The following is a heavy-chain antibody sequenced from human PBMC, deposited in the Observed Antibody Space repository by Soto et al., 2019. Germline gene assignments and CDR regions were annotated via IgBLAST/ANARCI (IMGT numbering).Heavy chain of an antibody. D-gene: IGHD2-15*01. CDR2: IYYSGST. V-gene: IGHV4-31*03. Sequence: PSETLSLTCTVSGGSISSGGYYWSWIRQHPGKGLEWIGYIYYSGSTYYNPSLKSRVTISVDTSKNQFSLKLSSVTAADTAVYYCARVSRWYPLLIDYWGQGTLVTVSS. J-gene: IGHJ4*02. CDR1: GGSISSGGYY. CDR3: ARVSRWYPLLIDY.